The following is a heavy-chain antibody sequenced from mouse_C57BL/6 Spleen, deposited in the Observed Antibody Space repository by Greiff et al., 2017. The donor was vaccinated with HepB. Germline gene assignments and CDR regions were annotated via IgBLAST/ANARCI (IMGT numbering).Heavy chain of an antibody. V-gene: IGHV1-69*01. D-gene: IGHD2-14*01. CDR1: GYTFTSYW. J-gene: IGHJ2*01. CDR3: ARAYGYGFDY. Sequence: QVQLQQPGAELVMPGASVKLSCKASGYTFTSYWMHWVKQRPGQGLEWIGEIDPSDSYTNYNQKFKGKSTLTVDKSSSTAYMQLSSLTSEDSAVYYWARAYGYGFDYWGQGTTLTVSS. CDR2: IDPSDSYT.